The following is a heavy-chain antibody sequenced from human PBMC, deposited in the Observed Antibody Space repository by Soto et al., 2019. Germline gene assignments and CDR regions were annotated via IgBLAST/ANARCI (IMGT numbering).Heavy chain of an antibody. V-gene: IGHV3-30*19. J-gene: IGHJ1*01. Sequence: QVQLVESGGGVVQPGTSLRVSCVGSGFTFRSYVIHWVRQAPGKGLEWVALTSYDGSGKYYGDSVRGRFTISRDNSSNTVDLQMDSLRLEDTALYYCARWGTTGGLDVWGQGTLVSVSS. CDR3: ARWGTTGGLDV. D-gene: IGHD3-16*01. CDR1: GFTFRSYV. CDR2: TSYDGSGK.